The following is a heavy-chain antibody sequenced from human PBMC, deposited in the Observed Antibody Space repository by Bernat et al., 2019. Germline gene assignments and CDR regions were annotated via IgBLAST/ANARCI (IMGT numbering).Heavy chain of an antibody. CDR3: ARGWLQLDY. Sequence: EVQLVESGGGLVQPGGSLRLSCAASGFTFSNYEMNWVRQAPGKGLEWVSYIGSGGGTIYYADSVKGRFTISRDNAQNSLYLQMNSLRAEDTAVYYCARGWLQLDYWGQGTQVTVSS. V-gene: IGHV3-48*03. D-gene: IGHD5-24*01. CDR2: IGSGGGTI. CDR1: GFTFSNYE. J-gene: IGHJ4*02.